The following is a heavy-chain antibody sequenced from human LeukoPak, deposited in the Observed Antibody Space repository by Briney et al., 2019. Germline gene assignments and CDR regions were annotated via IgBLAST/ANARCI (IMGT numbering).Heavy chain of an antibody. CDR3: ARDPSCSGGSCYFYYYYGMDV. CDR1: GFTFSSYW. D-gene: IGHD2-15*01. Sequence: GGSLRLSCAASGFTFSSYWMSWVRKAPGKGLEWVANIKQDGSEKYYVDSVKGRFTISRDNAKNSLYLQMNSLRAEDTAVYYCARDPSCSGGSCYFYYYYGMDVWGQGTTVTVSS. CDR2: IKQDGSEK. V-gene: IGHV3-7*01. J-gene: IGHJ6*02.